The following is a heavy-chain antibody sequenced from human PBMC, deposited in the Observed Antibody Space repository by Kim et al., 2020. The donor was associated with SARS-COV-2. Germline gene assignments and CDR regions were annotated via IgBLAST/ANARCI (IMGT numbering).Heavy chain of an antibody. D-gene: IGHD3-10*01. V-gene: IGHV3-21*01. CDR1: GFTFSSYS. Sequence: GGSLRLSCAASGFTFSSYSMNWVRQAPGKGLEWVSSISSSSSYIYYADSVKGRFTISRDNAKNSLYLQMNSLRAEDTAVYYCAGGSGSYSQYYYYYYGMDVWGQGTTVTVSS. J-gene: IGHJ6*02. CDR2: ISSSSSYI. CDR3: AGGSGSYSQYYYYYYGMDV.